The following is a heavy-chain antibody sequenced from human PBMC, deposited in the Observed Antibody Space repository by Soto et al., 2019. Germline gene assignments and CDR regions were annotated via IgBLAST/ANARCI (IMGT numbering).Heavy chain of an antibody. CDR1: GYTFTSYA. V-gene: IGHV1-3*01. J-gene: IGHJ4*02. D-gene: IGHD3-22*01. Sequence: ASVKVSCKASGYTFTSYAMHWVRQAPGQRLEWMGWINAGNGNTKYSQQFQGRVTITRDTSASTAYMELSSLRSEDTAVYYCARAFRSGVVITTAEYYFDYWGQGTLVTVSS. CDR2: INAGNGNT. CDR3: ARAFRSGVVITTAEYYFDY.